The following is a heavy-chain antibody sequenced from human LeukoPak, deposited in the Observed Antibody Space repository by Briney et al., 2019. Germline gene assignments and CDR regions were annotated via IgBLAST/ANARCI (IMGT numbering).Heavy chain of an antibody. CDR1: GGSISSGDYY. CDR3: ARRGDRTQNWYFDL. J-gene: IGHJ2*01. D-gene: IGHD3-16*01. Sequence: PSETLSLTCTVSGGSISSGDYYWSWIRQPPGKGLEWIGYIYYSGSTYYNPSLKSRVTISVDTSKNQFSLKLSSVTAADTAVYYCARRGDRTQNWYFDLWGRGTLVTVSS. CDR2: IYYSGST. V-gene: IGHV4-30-4*01.